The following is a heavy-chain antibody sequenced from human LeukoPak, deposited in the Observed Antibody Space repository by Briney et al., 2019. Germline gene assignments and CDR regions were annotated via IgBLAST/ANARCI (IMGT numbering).Heavy chain of an antibody. V-gene: IGHV3-11*06. CDR1: GFTFSDYY. CDR2: ISSSSSYI. CDR3: ARDRYILTGYYYFDY. Sequence: PGRSLRLSCAASGFTFSDYYMSWIRQARGRGLEGVSYISSSSSYINYADSVKGRFTISRDNDKNCLYLQMNSLRAEDTAVYYCARDRYILTGYYYFDYWGQGTLVTVSS. D-gene: IGHD3-9*01. J-gene: IGHJ4*02.